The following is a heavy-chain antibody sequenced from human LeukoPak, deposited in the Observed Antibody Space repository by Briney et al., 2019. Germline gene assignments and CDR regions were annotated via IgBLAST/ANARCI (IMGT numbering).Heavy chain of an antibody. D-gene: IGHD3-22*01. CDR2: IYYSGST. CDR3: AGYYYDSSGYYPWGAFFDY. V-gene: IGHV4-59*01. Sequence: SQTLSLTCTVSGGSISSYYWSWIRQPPGKGLGWIGYIYYSGSTNYNPSLKSRVTISVDTSKNQFSLKLSSVTAADTAVYYCAGYYYDSSGYYPWGAFFDYWGQGTLVTVSP. CDR1: GGSISSYY. J-gene: IGHJ4*02.